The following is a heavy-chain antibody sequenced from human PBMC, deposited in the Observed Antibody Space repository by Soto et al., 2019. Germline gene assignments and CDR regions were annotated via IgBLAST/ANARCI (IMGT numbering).Heavy chain of an antibody. CDR1: GYTFTSYA. D-gene: IGHD6-13*01. CDR2: INAGNGNT. CDR3: ARDLVGGLYSSIFGWFDP. V-gene: IGHV1-3*01. J-gene: IGHJ5*01. Sequence: QVQLVQSGAEVKKPGASVKVSCKASGYTFTSYAMHWVRQAPGQRLERMGWINAGNGNTKYSQKFQGRVTITRDTSSPTAYMELSSLRAEDTAVYYCARDLVGGLYSSIFGWFDPRRQGTPVTVSS.